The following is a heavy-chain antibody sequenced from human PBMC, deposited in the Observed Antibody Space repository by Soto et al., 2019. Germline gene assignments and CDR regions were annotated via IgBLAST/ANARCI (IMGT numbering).Heavy chain of an antibody. Sequence: PGGSLRLSCAASGFIFSDYYMSWVRQTPGKGLEWISYISTRSTYTNYADSVKGRFTISRDNTKNSLYLQMDSLRAEDTAVYYCAKDSGYSYGSPSDYWGQGTLVTVSS. D-gene: IGHD5-18*01. CDR3: AKDSGYSYGSPSDY. V-gene: IGHV3-11*05. CDR1: GFIFSDYY. CDR2: ISTRSTYT. J-gene: IGHJ4*02.